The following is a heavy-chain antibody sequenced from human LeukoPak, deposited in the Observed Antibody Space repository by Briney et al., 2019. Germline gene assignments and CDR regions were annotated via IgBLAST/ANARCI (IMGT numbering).Heavy chain of an antibody. V-gene: IGHV4-39*01. CDR3: ARFLTSGSQPWFDP. Sequence: SETLSLTCTVSGGSISSGSYYWGWIRQPPGKGLEWIGSIYYSGSTYYNPSLKSRVTISVDTSKNQFSLKLSSVTAADTAVYYCARFLTSGSQPWFDPWGQGTLVTVSS. D-gene: IGHD1-26*01. J-gene: IGHJ5*02. CDR2: IYYSGST. CDR1: GGSISSGSYY.